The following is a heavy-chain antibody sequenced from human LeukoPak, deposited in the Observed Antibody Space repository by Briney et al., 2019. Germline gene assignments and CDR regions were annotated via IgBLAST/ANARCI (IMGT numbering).Heavy chain of an antibody. CDR3: AKGKNLEWGPDAFDI. CDR1: GFNFFSSYG. D-gene: IGHD3-3*01. Sequence: GGSLRLSCAASGFNFFSSYGMNWVRQAPGQGLEWVSGISGSGTNTYYVVSVKGRFTISRDNSKNTLYLQMNSLRADDTAVYYCAKGKNLEWGPDAFDIWGQGTMVTVSS. CDR2: ISGSGTNT. V-gene: IGHV3-23*01. J-gene: IGHJ3*02.